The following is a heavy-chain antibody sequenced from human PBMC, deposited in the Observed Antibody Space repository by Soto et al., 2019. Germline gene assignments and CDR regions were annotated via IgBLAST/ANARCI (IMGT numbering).Heavy chain of an antibody. D-gene: IGHD3-3*01. J-gene: IGHJ4*02. CDR2: ISGSGGST. V-gene: IGHV3-23*01. CDR1: GFTFSSYA. Sequence: EVQLLESGGGLVQPGGSLRLSCAASGFTFSSYAMIWVRQAPGKGLEWVSAISGSGGSTYYADSVKGRFTISRDNSKNTLYLQMNSLRAEDTAVYYCARAIFGVVTPFDYWGQGTLVTVSS. CDR3: ARAIFGVVTPFDY.